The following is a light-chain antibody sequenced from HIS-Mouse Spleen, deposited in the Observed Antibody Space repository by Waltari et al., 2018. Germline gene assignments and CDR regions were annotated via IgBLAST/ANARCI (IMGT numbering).Light chain of an antibody. CDR3: YSTDSSGNHRV. J-gene: IGLJ2*01. Sequence: SYELTQPPSVSVSPGQTARTTCFGDALPTTYSYWYQQKSGQAPVLVIYEDSKRPSGIPERFSGSSSGTMATLTISGAQVEDEADYYCYSTDSSGNHRVFGGGTKLTVL. V-gene: IGLV3-10*01. CDR2: EDS. CDR1: ALPTTY.